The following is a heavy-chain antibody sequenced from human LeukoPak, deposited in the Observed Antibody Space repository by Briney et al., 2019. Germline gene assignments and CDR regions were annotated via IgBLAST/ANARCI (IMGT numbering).Heavy chain of an antibody. J-gene: IGHJ4*02. CDR1: GFTFSSYS. CDR3: AREGGSTKYHFDY. Sequence: PGRSLRLSCAASGFTFSSYSMNWARQAPGKGLECVSSISSSSSYIYYADSVNGRFTNSRDNAKNSLYLQMNSLRAEDTAVYYCAREGGSTKYHFDYWGQGTLVTVSS. V-gene: IGHV3-21*01. CDR2: ISSSSSYI. D-gene: IGHD2-8*01.